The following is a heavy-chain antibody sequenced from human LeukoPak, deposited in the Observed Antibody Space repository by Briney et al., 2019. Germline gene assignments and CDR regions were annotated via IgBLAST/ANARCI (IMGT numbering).Heavy chain of an antibody. Sequence: LEWVAVISYDGSNKYYADSVKGRFTISRDNSKNTLYLQMNSLRAEDTAVYYCARGTIPGAYWGQGTLVTVSS. V-gene: IGHV3-30-3*01. CDR2: ISYDGSNK. J-gene: IGHJ4*02. CDR3: ARGTIPGAY. D-gene: IGHD1-1*01.